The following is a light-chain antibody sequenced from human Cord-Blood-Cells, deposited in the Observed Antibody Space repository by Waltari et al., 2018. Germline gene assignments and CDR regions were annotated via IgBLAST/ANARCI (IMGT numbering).Light chain of an antibody. J-gene: IGLJ2*01. V-gene: IGLV3-19*01. Sequence: SSELTQDPAVSVALGQTVRITCQGDSLRSYYASWYQQKPGQAPVLVIYGKNNRPSGIPDRFSGASSGNTASWTITGAQAEDEADYYWNSRDSSGNHVVFGGGTKLTVL. CDR2: GKN. CDR1: SLRSYY. CDR3: NSRDSSGNHVV.